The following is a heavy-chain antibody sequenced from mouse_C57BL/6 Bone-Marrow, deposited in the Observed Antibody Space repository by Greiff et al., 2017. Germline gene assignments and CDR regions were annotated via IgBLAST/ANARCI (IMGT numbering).Heavy chain of an antibody. D-gene: IGHD2-1*01. CDR1: GFTFSDYY. J-gene: IGHJ1*03. Sequence: DVMLVESEGGLVQPGSSMKLSCTASGFTFSDYYMAWVRQVPEKGLEWVANINYDGSSTYYLDSLKSRFIISRDNAKNILYLQMSSLKSEDTATYYCARDSYYGNRYWYFDVWGTGTTVTVSS. CDR3: ARDSYYGNRYWYFDV. V-gene: IGHV5-16*01. CDR2: INYDGSST.